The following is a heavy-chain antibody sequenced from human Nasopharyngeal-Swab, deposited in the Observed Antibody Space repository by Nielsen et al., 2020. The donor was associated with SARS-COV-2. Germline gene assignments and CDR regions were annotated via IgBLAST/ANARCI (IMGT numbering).Heavy chain of an antibody. CDR3: ARHKDIRINGKKSIIPPIED. CDR2: IKYTGST. Sequence: LRLSCTVSGGSIGSSSYYWGWIRQSPGKGLEWIGEIKYTGSTNYNPSLKSRVTMSIDTPKNQFSLKLTSVTAADTATYFCARHKDIRINGKKSIIPPIEDWGQGTVVTVS. V-gene: IGHV4-39*07. J-gene: IGHJ4*02. D-gene: IGHD3-3*01. CDR1: GGSIGSSSYY.